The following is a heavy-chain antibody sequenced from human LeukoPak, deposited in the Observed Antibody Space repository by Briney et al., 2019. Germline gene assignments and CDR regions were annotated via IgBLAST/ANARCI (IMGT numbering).Heavy chain of an antibody. CDR3: AKEGAPLRIVGATQADY. J-gene: IGHJ4*02. V-gene: IGHV3-23*01. CDR2: ISGSGGST. Sequence: GGSLRLPCAASGFTFSSYAMSWVRQAPGKGLEWVSAISGSGGSTYYADSVKGRFTISRDNSKNTLYLQMNSLRAEDTAVYYCAKEGAPLRIVGATQADYWGQGTLVTVSS. D-gene: IGHD1-26*01. CDR1: GFTFSSYA.